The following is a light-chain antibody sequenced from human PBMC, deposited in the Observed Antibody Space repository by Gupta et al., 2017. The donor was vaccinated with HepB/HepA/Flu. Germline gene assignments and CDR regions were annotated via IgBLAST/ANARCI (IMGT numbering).Light chain of an antibody. Sequence: DIQMTQSPSSLSASVGDRVTITCRASQSISSYLNWYQQKPGKAPKLLIYAASSLQSGVPSRFSGSGSGTDFTLTISSLQPEDFATYDCQQSYSTPTFGGGTKVEIK. CDR3: QQSYSTPT. CDR1: QSISSY. V-gene: IGKV1-39*01. J-gene: IGKJ4*01. CDR2: AAS.